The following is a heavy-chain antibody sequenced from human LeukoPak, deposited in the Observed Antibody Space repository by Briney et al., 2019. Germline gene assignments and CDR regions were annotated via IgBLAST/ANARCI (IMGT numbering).Heavy chain of an antibody. CDR2: MNPNSGNT. Sequence: ASVKVSCKASGYTFTGYYMHWVRQATGQGLEWMGWMNPNSGNTGYAQKFQGRVTITRNTSISTAYMELSSLRSEDTAVYYCARAPTVTNYYYYYMDVWGKGTTVTVSS. V-gene: IGHV1-8*03. CDR3: ARAPTVTNYYYYYMDV. CDR1: GYTFTGYY. J-gene: IGHJ6*03. D-gene: IGHD4-17*01.